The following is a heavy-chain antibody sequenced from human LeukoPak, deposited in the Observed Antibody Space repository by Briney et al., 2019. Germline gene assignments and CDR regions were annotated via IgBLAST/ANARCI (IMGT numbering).Heavy chain of an antibody. CDR2: IRSKTDGGTT. CDR3: ATGTEQQWLSLDY. V-gene: IGHV3-15*01. J-gene: IGHJ4*02. Sequence: GGSLRLSCVASGFTLKNAWMSRVRQAPGKGLEWVGRIRSKTDGGTTDYAAPVKGRFTISRDDSKNTLYLQMNSLKTEVTAVYFCATGTEQQWLSLDYWGQGTLVTVSS. D-gene: IGHD6-19*01. CDR1: GFTLKNAW.